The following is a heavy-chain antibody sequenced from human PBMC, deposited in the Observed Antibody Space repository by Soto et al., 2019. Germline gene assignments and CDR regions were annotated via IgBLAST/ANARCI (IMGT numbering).Heavy chain of an antibody. V-gene: IGHV5-51*01. CDR2: IYPGDSDT. Sequence: GESLNISCKGSGYSCTSYWIGWVRQMPGKGLEWMGIIYPGDSDTRYSPSFQGQVTISADKSISTAYLQLSRLKAWDTDMYYCARPTSGYPNDAFDLWGQGTMVPVS. CDR1: GYSCTSYW. J-gene: IGHJ3*01. CDR3: ARPTSGYPNDAFDL. D-gene: IGHD3-22*01.